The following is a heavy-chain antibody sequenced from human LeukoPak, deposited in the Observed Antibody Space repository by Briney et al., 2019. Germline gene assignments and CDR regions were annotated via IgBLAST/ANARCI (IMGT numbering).Heavy chain of an antibody. V-gene: IGHV4-30-4*08. Sequence: SETLSLTCTVSGGSISSGDYYWSWIRQPPGKGLEWTGYIYYSGSTYYNPSLKSRVTISVDTSKNQFSLKLSSVTAADTAVYYCARAERNAFDIWGQGTMVTVSS. J-gene: IGHJ3*02. CDR3: ARAERNAFDI. D-gene: IGHD1-1*01. CDR1: GGSISSGDYY. CDR2: IYYSGST.